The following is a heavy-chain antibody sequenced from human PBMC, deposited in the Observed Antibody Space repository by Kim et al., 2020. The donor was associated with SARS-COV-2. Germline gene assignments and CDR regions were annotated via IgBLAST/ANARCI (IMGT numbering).Heavy chain of an antibody. V-gene: IGHV3-30*18. D-gene: IGHD2-2*01. J-gene: IGHJ4*01. CDR3: AKDRSAYQLLPKIEYFD. CDR2: ISYDGSNK. Sequence: GGSLRLSCAASGFTFSSYGMHWVRQAPGKGLEWVAVISYDGSNKYYADSVKGRFTISRDNSKNTLYLQMNSLRAEDTAVYYCAKDRSAYQLLPKIEYFD. CDR1: GFTFSSYG.